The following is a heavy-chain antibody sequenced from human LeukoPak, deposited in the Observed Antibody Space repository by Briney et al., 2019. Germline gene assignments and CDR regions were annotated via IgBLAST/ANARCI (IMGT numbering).Heavy chain of an antibody. CDR1: GCTFSSYA. CDR2: IIPICGTA. Sequence: ASVKVSCKASGCTFSSYAISWVRQAPGQGLEWMGWIIPICGTANYAQKFQGRVTITTDESTSTAYMELSRLRSDDTAVYYCARVRGWHYYDSSGAFDYWGQGTLVTVSS. J-gene: IGHJ4*02. CDR3: ARVRGWHYYDSSGAFDY. D-gene: IGHD3-22*01. V-gene: IGHV1-69*05.